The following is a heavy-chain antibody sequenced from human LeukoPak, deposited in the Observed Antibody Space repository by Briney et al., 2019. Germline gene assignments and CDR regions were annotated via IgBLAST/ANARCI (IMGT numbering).Heavy chain of an antibody. Sequence: SVKVSSKASGGTFSSYAISWVRQAPGQGPEWMGGIIPIFGTANYAQKFQGRVTITADKSTSTAYMELSSLRSEDTAVYYCARKRMDTAMVSYYYYGMDVWGKGTTVTVSS. D-gene: IGHD5-18*01. CDR3: ARKRMDTAMVSYYYYGMDV. V-gene: IGHV1-69*06. CDR1: GGTFSSYA. J-gene: IGHJ6*04. CDR2: IIPIFGTA.